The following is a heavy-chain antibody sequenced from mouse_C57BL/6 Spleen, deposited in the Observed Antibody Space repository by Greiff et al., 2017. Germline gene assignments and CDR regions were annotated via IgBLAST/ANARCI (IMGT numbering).Heavy chain of an antibody. CDR3: ARVNDEGFAY. CDR2: ISYDGSN. D-gene: IGHD2-12*01. CDR1: GYSITSGYY. Sequence: DVKLQESGPGLVKPSQSLSLTCSVTGYSITSGYYWNWIRQFPGNKLEWMGYISYDGSNNYNPSLKNRISITRDTSKNQFFLKLNSVTTEDTATYYCARVNDEGFAYWGQGTLVTVSA. V-gene: IGHV3-6*01. J-gene: IGHJ3*01.